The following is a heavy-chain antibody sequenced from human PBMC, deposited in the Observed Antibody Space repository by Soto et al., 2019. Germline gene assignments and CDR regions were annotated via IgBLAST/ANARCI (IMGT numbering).Heavy chain of an antibody. CDR2: INEDGSEK. J-gene: IGHJ4*02. CDR1: GFTFSNYW. V-gene: IGHV3-7*01. CDR3: ARDRFDD. Sequence: GGSLRLSCAASGFTFSNYWMNWVRQAPGKGLEWVANINEDGSEKYYVDSAKGRFTISRDNAKNSLYLQMSTLRAEDTAVYYCARDRFDDWGQGTLVTVSS.